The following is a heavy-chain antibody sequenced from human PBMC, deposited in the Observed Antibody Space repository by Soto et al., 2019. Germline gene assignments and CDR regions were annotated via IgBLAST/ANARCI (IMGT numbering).Heavy chain of an antibody. D-gene: IGHD2-2*01. CDR3: ARLCCKSAAKSSKFDY. Sequence: QVQLVESGGGVVQPGRSLRLSCAASGFTFSSYAMHWVRQAPGKGLEWVAVISYDGSNKYYADSVKGRFSISRDNSKNTLYLQMNSLRAEDTSLYYCARLCCKSAAKSSKFDYWGQGTLVTVSS. CDR2: ISYDGSNK. J-gene: IGHJ4*02. CDR1: GFTFSSYA. V-gene: IGHV3-30-3*01.